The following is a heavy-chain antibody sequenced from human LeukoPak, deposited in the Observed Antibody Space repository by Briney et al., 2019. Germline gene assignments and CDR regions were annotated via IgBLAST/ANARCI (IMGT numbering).Heavy chain of an antibody. D-gene: IGHD4-17*01. CDR1: GGSFSGYY. CDR3: ARTYGDYGDY. CDR2: INHSGST. Sequence: SETLSLTCAAYGGSFSGYYWSWIRQPPGKGLEWIGEINHSGSTNYNPSLKSRVTISVDTSKNQFSLKLSSVTAADTAVYYCARTYGDYGDYWGQGTLVTVSS. V-gene: IGHV4-34*01. J-gene: IGHJ4*02.